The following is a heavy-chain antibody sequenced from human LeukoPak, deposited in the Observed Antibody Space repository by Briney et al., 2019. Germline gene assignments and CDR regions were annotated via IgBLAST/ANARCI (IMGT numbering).Heavy chain of an antibody. V-gene: IGHV4-4*07. CDR1: GGSFSGYY. D-gene: IGHD3-3*01. CDR2: LYTSEST. Sequence: SETLSLTCAVYGGSFSGYYWSWIRQPAGKGLEWIGRLYTSESTTYNPSLRSRATMSVDTSKNQLSLKLTSVTAADTAVYYCAREGGKVTTIFGYWFDPWGQGTLVTVSS. J-gene: IGHJ5*02. CDR3: AREGGKVTTIFGYWFDP.